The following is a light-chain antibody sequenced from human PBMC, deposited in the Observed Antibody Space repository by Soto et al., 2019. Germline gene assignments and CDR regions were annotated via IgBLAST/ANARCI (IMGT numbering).Light chain of an antibody. J-gene: IGLJ3*02. V-gene: IGLV6-57*02. CDR1: SGSIASNY. Sequence: NFMLTQPHSVSGSPGKTVTISCTGSSGSIASNYVQWYQQRPGSAPTTVIYEDNKRPAGVPDRFSGSIDSSSNSASLTIAGLKTEDEADYYCQSYDSSNWVFGGGTKLTVL. CDR2: EDN. CDR3: QSYDSSNWV.